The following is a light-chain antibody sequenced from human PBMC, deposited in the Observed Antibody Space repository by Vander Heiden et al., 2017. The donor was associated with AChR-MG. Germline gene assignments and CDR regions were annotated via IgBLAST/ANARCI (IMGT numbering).Light chain of an antibody. CDR2: GAS. V-gene: IGKV3-15*01. Sequence: EIVMTQSPATLSVSPGERATLSCSASQSVSSNVAWYQQKPGQAPRLLIYGASTRATGIPARFSGSGSGTEFTLTISSRQSEDFAVYYCQQYNNWYTFGQGTKLEIK. CDR1: QSVSSN. J-gene: IGKJ2*01. CDR3: QQYNNWYT.